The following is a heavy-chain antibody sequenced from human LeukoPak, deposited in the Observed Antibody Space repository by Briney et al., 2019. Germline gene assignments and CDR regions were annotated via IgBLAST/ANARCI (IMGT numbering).Heavy chain of an antibody. CDR2: IYSGGST. D-gene: IGHD2-15*01. V-gene: IGHV3-53*01. J-gene: IGHJ4*02. Sequence: GGSLRLSCAASGFTVSSNFMSWVRQAPGKGLEWVSVIYSGGSTYYADSVKGRFTISRDNSKNTLYLQMNSLRAEDTAVYYCARARGYCSGGSCYLDYWGQGTLVTVSS. CDR3: ARARGYCSGGSCYLDY. CDR1: GFTVSSNF.